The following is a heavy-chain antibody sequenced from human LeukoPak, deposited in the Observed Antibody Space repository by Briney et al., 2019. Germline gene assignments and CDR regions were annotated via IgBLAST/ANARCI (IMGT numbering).Heavy chain of an antibody. CDR1: GGSISSYY. CDR3: AREDLVAAGFDY. V-gene: IGHV4-4*07. D-gene: IGHD6-13*01. J-gene: IGHJ4*02. CDR2: IYTSGST. Sequence: SETLSLTCTVSGGSISSYYWSWIRQPAGKGLEWIGRIYTSGSTNYNPSLKSRVTISVDKSKNQFSLKLSSVTAADTAVYYCAREDLVAAGFDYWGQGTLVTVSS.